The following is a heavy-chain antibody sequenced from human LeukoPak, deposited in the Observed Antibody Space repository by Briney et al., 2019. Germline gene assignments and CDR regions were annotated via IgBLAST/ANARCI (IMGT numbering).Heavy chain of an antibody. CDR3: ARGRKVAADFDY. CDR1: GYSFTSFD. Sequence: RASVKVSCTASGYSFTSFDINWVRQASGQGLEWMGWMNPNSGNTGYAQKFQGRVTMTRNTPISTAYMELSSLRSEDTAVYYCARGRKVAADFDYWGQGTLVTVSS. CDR2: MNPNSGNT. D-gene: IGHD6-13*01. J-gene: IGHJ4*02. V-gene: IGHV1-8*01.